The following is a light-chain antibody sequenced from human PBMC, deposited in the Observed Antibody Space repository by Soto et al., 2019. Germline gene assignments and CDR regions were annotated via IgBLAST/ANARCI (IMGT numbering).Light chain of an antibody. CDR2: AAS. CDR3: QQYYSYPLR. Sequence: DIHLTQSPSFLSASVVDRVTITCRPSQAVPNNMAWYQQKPGKAPKLLIYAASTLQSGVPSRFSGSGSGTDFTLTISCLQSEDFATYYCQQYYSYPLRFGQGTKVDIK. CDR1: QAVPNN. V-gene: IGKV1-9*01. J-gene: IGKJ1*01.